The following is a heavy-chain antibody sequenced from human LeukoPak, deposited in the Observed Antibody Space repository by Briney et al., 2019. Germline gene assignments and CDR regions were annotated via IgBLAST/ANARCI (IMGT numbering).Heavy chain of an antibody. Sequence: GGSLRLSCAASGFTFSIYVMHWVRQAPGKGLEWVATISYDGSNKYYADSVKGRFTISRDNSKNTLYLQMSSLKTEDTAVYYCAKDGPAVIVFGYFEYWGQGTLVTVSS. J-gene: IGHJ4*02. D-gene: IGHD2-15*01. V-gene: IGHV3-30*18. CDR1: GFTFSIYV. CDR2: ISYDGSNK. CDR3: AKDGPAVIVFGYFEY.